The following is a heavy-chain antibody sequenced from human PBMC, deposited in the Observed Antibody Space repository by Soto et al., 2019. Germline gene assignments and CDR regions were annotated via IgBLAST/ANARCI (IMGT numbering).Heavy chain of an antibody. CDR2: ISYDGSNK. D-gene: IGHD3-9*01. CDR1: GFTFSSYG. V-gene: IGHV3-30*18. Sequence: QVQLVESGGGVVQPGRSLRLSCAASGFTFSSYGMHWVRQAPGKGLEWVAVISYDGSNKYYADSVKGRFTISRDNSKNTLYLQMNSLRAEDTAVYYCAKGDYDILPGPDYWGQGTLVTVSS. CDR3: AKGDYDILPGPDY. J-gene: IGHJ4*02.